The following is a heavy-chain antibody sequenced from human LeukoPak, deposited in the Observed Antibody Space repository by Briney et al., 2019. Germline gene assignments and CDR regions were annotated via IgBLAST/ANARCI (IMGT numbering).Heavy chain of an antibody. D-gene: IGHD6-6*01. CDR2: IYPGDSDT. Sequence: GESLQICSIGSGYSISSHWNGCVRQMPGKDLEWMGIIYPGDSDTSYSPSFQGQVTISADKSISTAYLQWSSLKASDTAMYYCARQYSSSSPDMDVWGKGTTVTVSS. V-gene: IGHV5-51*01. J-gene: IGHJ6*03. CDR1: GYSISSHW. CDR3: ARQYSSSSPDMDV.